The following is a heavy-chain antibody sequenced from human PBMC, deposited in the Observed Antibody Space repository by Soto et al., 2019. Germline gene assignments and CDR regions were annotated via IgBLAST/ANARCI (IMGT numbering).Heavy chain of an antibody. D-gene: IGHD3-10*01. CDR1: GRSFSGYY. J-gene: IGHJ6*04. Sequence: SETLSLTCAVYGRSFSGYYWSWIRQPPGKGLEWIGEINHSGSTNYNPSLKSRVTISVDTSKNQFSLKLSSVTAADTAVYYCASGGYYYGSGSLMDVWGKGTTVTVSS. CDR2: INHSGST. CDR3: ASGGYYYGSGSLMDV. V-gene: IGHV4-34*01.